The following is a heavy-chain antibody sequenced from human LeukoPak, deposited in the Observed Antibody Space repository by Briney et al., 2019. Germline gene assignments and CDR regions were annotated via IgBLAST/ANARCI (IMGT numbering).Heavy chain of an antibody. D-gene: IGHD2-8*01. CDR1: GYTFTSSG. V-gene: IGHV1-18*01. CDR2: ITTYNGDT. Sequence: GASVKVSCKASGYTFTSSGISWVRQAPGQGLEWMGWITTYNGDTNYAQNLQGRVTMTADTSTSTAYMELRSLRSDDTAVYYCALISYCTTVTCYYLDYWGQGTLVTVSS. J-gene: IGHJ4*02. CDR3: ALISYCTTVTCYYLDY.